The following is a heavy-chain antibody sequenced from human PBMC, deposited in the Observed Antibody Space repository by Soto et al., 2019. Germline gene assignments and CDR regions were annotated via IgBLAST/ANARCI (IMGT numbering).Heavy chain of an antibody. D-gene: IGHD3-3*01. CDR1: GGSISSGDYY. Sequence: SETLSLTCTVSGGSISSGDYYWSWIRQPPGKGLEWIGYIYYSGSTYYNPSLKSRVTISVDTSKNQFSLKLSSVTAADTAVYYCARELRFLAWSLDPPIWGQETMVTISS. V-gene: IGHV4-30-4*01. CDR3: ARELRFLAWSLDPPI. J-gene: IGHJ3*02. CDR2: IYYSGST.